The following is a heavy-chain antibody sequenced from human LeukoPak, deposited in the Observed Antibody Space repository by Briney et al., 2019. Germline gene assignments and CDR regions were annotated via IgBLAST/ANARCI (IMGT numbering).Heavy chain of an antibody. Sequence: EASVKVSCKASGYTFTGYYMHWVRQAPGQGLEWMGWINPNSGGTNYAQKFQGRVTMTRDTSISTAYMELSRLRSDDTAVYYCARNFAPVVPWFDPRGQGTLVTVSS. D-gene: IGHD4-23*01. CDR1: GYTFTGYY. V-gene: IGHV1-2*02. CDR2: INPNSGGT. J-gene: IGHJ5*02. CDR3: ARNFAPVVPWFDP.